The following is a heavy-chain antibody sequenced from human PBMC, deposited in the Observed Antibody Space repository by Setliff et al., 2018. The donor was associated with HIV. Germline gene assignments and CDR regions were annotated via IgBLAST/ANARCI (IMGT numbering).Heavy chain of an antibody. CDR3: ARDQREWRVQFAFDI. CDR1: GYTFTGYY. D-gene: IGHD6-19*01. J-gene: IGHJ3*02. CDR2: INPNSGGT. V-gene: IGHV1-2*02. Sequence: ASVKVSCQACGYTFTGYYIHWVRQAPGQGLEWMGWINPNSGGTNHALKFQDRDTMTRDTSISTAYMELSRLRSDDSAVYYCARDQREWRVQFAFDIWGQGTMVTVSS.